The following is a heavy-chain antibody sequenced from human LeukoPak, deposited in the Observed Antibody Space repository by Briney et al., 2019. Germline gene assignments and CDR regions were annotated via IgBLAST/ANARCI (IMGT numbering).Heavy chain of an antibody. V-gene: IGHV1-8*01. CDR2: MNPNSGYT. J-gene: IGHJ5*02. D-gene: IGHD2-15*01. CDR1: GYTFTNYD. CDR3: ARGPAASHRNWFDP. Sequence: ASVRVSCKASGYTFTNYDVNWVRQATGQGLEWMGWMNPNSGYTGHAQKFQGRVTMTRNTSISTAYMELSSLRSEDTAVYYCARGPAASHRNWFDPWGQGTLVTVSS.